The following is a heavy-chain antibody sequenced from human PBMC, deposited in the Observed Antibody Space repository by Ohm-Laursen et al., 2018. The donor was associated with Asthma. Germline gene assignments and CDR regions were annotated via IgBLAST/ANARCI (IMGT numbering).Heavy chain of an antibody. V-gene: IGHV3-15*01. Sequence: SLRLSCTASGFAFSNIWMTWVRQSPGKGLEWVGRITSERSGGTRAYAAPVKDRFTISRDDSKTTLYLQMNSLETEDTAVYFCATYNQYNAFDLWGQGTMDTVSS. CDR2: ITSERSGGTR. D-gene: IGHD1-14*01. CDR3: ATYNQYNAFDL. J-gene: IGHJ3*01. CDR1: GFAFSNIW.